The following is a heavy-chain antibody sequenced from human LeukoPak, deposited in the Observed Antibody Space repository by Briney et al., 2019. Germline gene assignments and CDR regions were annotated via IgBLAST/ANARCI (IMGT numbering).Heavy chain of an antibody. CDR1: DFTFSTYV. Sequence: RGSLRLSCAASDFTFSTYVMTWVRQAPGKGLEWVSTMNGNGEKTFHAGSVKGRFTISRDNFKSTLYLQMNSLRAEDTAVYFCARRTWECGFFDYWGQGTL. CDR3: ARRTWECGFFDY. D-gene: IGHD1-26*01. J-gene: IGHJ4*02. V-gene: IGHV3-23*01. CDR2: MNGNGEKT.